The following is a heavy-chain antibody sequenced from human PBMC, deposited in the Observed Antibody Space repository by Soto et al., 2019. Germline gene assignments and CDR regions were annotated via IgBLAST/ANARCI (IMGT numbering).Heavy chain of an antibody. J-gene: IGHJ5*02. CDR2: ISYDGSNK. CDR3: ARKYSSSWYVWFDP. CDR1: GFTFSSYA. Sequence: GSLRRSCSASGFTFSSYAMHWVRQVPGKGLEWVAVISYDGSNKYYADSVKGRFTISRDNSKNTLYLQMNSLRAEDTAVYYCARKYSSSWYVWFDPWGQGTLVT. V-gene: IGHV3-30-3*01. D-gene: IGHD6-13*01.